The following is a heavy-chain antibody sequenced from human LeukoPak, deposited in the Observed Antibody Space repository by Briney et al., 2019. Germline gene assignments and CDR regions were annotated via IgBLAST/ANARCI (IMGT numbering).Heavy chain of an antibody. CDR1: GYTFTSYG. Sequence: ASVKVSCKASGYTFTSYGISWVRQAPGQGLEWMGWISAYNGNTNYAQKLQGRVTMTRDTSTSTVYMELSSLRSEDTAVYYCGRGARYLDYWGQGTLVTVSS. CDR3: GRGARYLDY. CDR2: ISAYNGNT. V-gene: IGHV1-18*01. J-gene: IGHJ4*02.